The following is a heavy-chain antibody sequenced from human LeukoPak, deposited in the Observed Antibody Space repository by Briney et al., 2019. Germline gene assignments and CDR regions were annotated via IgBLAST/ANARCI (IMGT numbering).Heavy chain of an antibody. CDR3: ARVLDPFIMGVTDAFDI. Sequence: LGGSLRLSCAASGFTFSSYWMHWVRQAPGKGLVWVSRINSDGSSTKYADSVKGRFTISRDSAKNTLFLQMDGLRAEDTAVYYCARVLDPFIMGVTDAFDIWGQGTMVTVSS. CDR2: INSDGSST. CDR1: GFTFSSYW. D-gene: IGHD1-26*01. V-gene: IGHV3-74*03. J-gene: IGHJ3*02.